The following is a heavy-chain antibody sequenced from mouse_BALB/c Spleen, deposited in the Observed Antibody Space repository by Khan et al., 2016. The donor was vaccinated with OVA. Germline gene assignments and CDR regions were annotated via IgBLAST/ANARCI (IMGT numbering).Heavy chain of an antibody. D-gene: IGHD1-1*01. CDR2: INPHIGET. CDR3: TRIYRSDFDY. J-gene: IGHJ2*01. Sequence: LQQSGPELVRPGASVKISCKASGYSFTGSFMNWVMQSHGKSLEWIGRINPHIGETFYNQRFKDKATLTVDEFSSTAHMELRSLASEDSAVYYCTRIYRSDFDYWGQGTTLTVSS. CDR1: GYSFTGSF. V-gene: IGHV1-20*02.